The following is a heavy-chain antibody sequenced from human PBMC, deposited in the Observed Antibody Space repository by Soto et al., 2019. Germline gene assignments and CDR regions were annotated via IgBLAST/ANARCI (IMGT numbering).Heavy chain of an antibody. Sequence: ASVKVSCKASGYTFTSYYMHWVRQAPGQGLEWMGIINPSGGSTGYAQKFQGRVTMTRDTSTSTVYMELSSLRSEDTAVYYCARESRVGATILGFDYWGQGTLVTVSS. CDR1: GYTFTSYY. D-gene: IGHD1-26*01. CDR2: INPSGGST. CDR3: ARESRVGATILGFDY. V-gene: IGHV1-46*01. J-gene: IGHJ4*02.